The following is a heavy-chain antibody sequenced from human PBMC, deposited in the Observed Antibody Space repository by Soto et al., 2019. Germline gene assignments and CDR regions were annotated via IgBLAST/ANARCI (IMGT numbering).Heavy chain of an antibody. V-gene: IGHV1-2*04. Sequence: ASVKVSCKASGYTFTGFFIHWVRQAPGQGLEWMGWINPNSGDTEYAQNFQGWVTMTRDTSISTAYMELSRLRSDDTAVYYCASGGSTVTREFDYWGQGTLVTV. CDR1: GYTFTGFF. CDR2: INPNSGDT. D-gene: IGHD4-17*01. J-gene: IGHJ4*02. CDR3: ASGGSTVTREFDY.